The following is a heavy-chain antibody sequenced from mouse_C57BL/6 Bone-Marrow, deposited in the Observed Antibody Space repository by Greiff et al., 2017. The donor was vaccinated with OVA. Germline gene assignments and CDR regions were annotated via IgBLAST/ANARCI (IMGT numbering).Heavy chain of an antibody. J-gene: IGHJ1*03. CDR3: ARDLTTTVVARGHWYFDV. V-gene: IGHV5-16*01. CDR1: GFTFSDYY. Sequence: EVQRVESEGGLVQPGSSMKLSCTASGFTFSDYYMVWVRQVPEKGLEWVANINYDGSSTYYLDSLKSRFIISRDNAKNILYLQMSSLKSEDTATYYCARDLTTTVVARGHWYFDVWGTGTTVTVSS. CDR2: INYDGSST. D-gene: IGHD1-1*01.